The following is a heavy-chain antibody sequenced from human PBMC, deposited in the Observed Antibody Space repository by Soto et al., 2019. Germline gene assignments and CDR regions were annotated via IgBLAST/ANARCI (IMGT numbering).Heavy chain of an antibody. Sequence: LKISCKGSGYSFTSYWISWVRQMPGKGLEWMGIIYPGDSDTRYSPSFQGQVTISADKSISTAYLQWSSLKASDTAMYYCARQGTSYGLYYYYGMDVWGQGTTVTVSS. CDR2: IYPGDSDT. CDR3: ARQGTSYGLYYYYGMDV. J-gene: IGHJ6*02. D-gene: IGHD4-17*01. V-gene: IGHV5-51*01. CDR1: GYSFTSYW.